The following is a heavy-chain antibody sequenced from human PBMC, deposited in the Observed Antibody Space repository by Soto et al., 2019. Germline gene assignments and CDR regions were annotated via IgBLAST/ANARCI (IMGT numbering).Heavy chain of an antibody. CDR3: AGDPLGESNISYNYSGMDV. CDR1: GFTFSSYA. J-gene: IGHJ6*02. CDR2: ISYDGSNK. Sequence: QVQLVESGGGVVQPGRSLRLSCAASGFTFSSYAMHWVRQAPGKGLEWVAVISYDGSNKYYADSVKGRFTISRDNSKNTLFLKMNSLRVGNTAVYYCAGDPLGESNISYNYSGMDVGGQGPPVTVSS. V-gene: IGHV3-30-3*01. D-gene: IGHD3-16*01.